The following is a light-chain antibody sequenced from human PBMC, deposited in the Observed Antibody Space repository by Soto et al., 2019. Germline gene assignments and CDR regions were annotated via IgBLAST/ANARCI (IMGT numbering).Light chain of an antibody. J-gene: IGLJ1*01. V-gene: IGLV2-14*01. CDR1: SSDVGGYNF. CDR3: TSYASSRTLV. CDR2: EVT. Sequence: QSALTQPASVSGSPGQSITISCTGSSSDVGGYNFVSWYQHHPGKAPKLMIYEVTKRPAGVSDRFSGSKSGNTASLSISGLQPEDEADYYCTSYASSRTLVFGSGTKLTVL.